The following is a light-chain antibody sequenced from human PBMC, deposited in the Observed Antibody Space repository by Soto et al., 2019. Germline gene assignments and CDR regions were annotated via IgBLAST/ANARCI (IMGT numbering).Light chain of an antibody. J-gene: IGKJ1*01. CDR3: QQYNNWPPWT. V-gene: IGKV3-15*01. Sequence: ELVMTQSLATLSVYPGERATLSCRASQTVSRNLAWYQQKPGQTPRLLIYDASTRADDVPARFSGSGSGTEFTLTISSLQSEDFAVYFCQQYNNWPPWTFGQGSMVDIK. CDR1: QTVSRN. CDR2: DAS.